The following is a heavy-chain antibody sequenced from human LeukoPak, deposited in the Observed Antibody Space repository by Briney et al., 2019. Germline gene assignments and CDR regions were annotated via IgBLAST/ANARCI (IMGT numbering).Heavy chain of an antibody. CDR1: GDTFTSYG. J-gene: IGHJ5*02. CDR3: ARPGTNFGINWFDP. CDR2: MNPKSGNT. Sequence: GASVKVSCKASGDTFTSYGINWVRQATGQGLEWMGWMNPKSGNTGYAQKFQGRVTMTRNTFISTAYMELSSLRSEDTAVYYCARPGTNFGINWFDPWGQGTLVTVSS. V-gene: IGHV1-8*01. D-gene: IGHD3-3*01.